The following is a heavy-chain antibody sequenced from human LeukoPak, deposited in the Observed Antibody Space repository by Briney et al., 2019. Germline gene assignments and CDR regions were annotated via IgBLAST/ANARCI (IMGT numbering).Heavy chain of an antibody. J-gene: IGHJ3*02. CDR1: GFTFSSHA. D-gene: IGHD3-10*01. Sequence: GRSLRLSCAASGFTFSSHAMHWVRQAPGKGLEWVAVISYDGSNKYYADSVKGRFTISRDNSKNTLYLQMNSLRAEDTAVYYCARDLPANYGSGGDAFDIWGQGTMVTVSS. CDR3: ARDLPANYGSGGDAFDI. CDR2: ISYDGSNK. V-gene: IGHV3-30*04.